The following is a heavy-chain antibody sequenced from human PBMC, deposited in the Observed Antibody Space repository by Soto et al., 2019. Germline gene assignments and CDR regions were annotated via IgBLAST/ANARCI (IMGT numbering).Heavy chain of an antibody. CDR3: AKADGATTMIVVGGDF. J-gene: IGHJ4*02. CDR2: ISGSGIST. D-gene: IGHD3-22*01. V-gene: IGHV3-23*01. Sequence: GGSLRLSCAASGFTFSSYAMSWVRQAPGRGLEWVSAISGSGISTYYADSVKGRFTISRDNSRNTLYLQMNSLRAEDTAVYYCAKADGATTMIVVGGDFWGQGTLVTVSS. CDR1: GFTFSSYA.